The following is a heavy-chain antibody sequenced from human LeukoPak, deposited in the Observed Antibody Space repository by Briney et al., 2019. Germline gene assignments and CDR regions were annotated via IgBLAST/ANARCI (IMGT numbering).Heavy chain of an antibody. CDR2: ISSSSSYI. J-gene: IGHJ4*02. V-gene: IGHV3-21*01. D-gene: IGHD6-13*01. CDR1: GFTFSSYS. CDR3: ARGNKGEQQRTIDY. Sequence: GGSLRLSCAASGFTFSSYSMNWVRQAPGKGLEWVSSISSSSSYIYYADSVKGRFTISRDNAKNSLYLQMNSLRAEDTAVYYCARGNKGEQQRTIDYWGQGTLVTVSS.